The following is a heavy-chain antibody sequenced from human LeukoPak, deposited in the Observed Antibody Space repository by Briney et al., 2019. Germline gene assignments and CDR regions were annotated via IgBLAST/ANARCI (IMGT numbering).Heavy chain of an antibody. CDR3: ARDYNVDTAMVPDY. Sequence: GGSLRLSCAASGFTFSSYSMNWVRQAPGKGLEWVSSISSSSYIYYADSVKGRFTISRDNAKNSLYLQMNSLRAEDTAVYYCARDYNVDTAMVPDYWGQGTLVTVSS. CDR1: GFTFSSYS. CDR2: ISSSSYI. J-gene: IGHJ4*02. D-gene: IGHD5-18*01. V-gene: IGHV3-21*01.